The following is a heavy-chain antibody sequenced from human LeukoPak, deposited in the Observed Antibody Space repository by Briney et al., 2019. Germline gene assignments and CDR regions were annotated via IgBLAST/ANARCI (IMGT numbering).Heavy chain of an antibody. V-gene: IGHV4-34*01. Sequence: PETLSLTCAVYGGSFSGYYWSWIRQPPGKGLEWIGEINHSGSTNYNPSLKSRVTISVDTSKNQFSLKLSSVTAADTAVYYCARAVYYDSSGLDYWGQGTLVTVSS. CDR3: ARAVYYDSSGLDY. CDR1: GGSFSGYY. D-gene: IGHD3-22*01. J-gene: IGHJ4*02. CDR2: INHSGST.